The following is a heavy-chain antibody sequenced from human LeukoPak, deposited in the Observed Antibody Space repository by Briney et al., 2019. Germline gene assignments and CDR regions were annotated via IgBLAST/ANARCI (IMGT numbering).Heavy chain of an antibody. J-gene: IGHJ5*02. D-gene: IGHD3-16*01. Sequence: SETLSLTCAVYGGSFSGYYWSWIRQPPGKGLEWIGEINHSGSTNYNPSLKSRVTISLDTSKNQFSLNLTSVTAADTAVYYCARFAPQGYGWGGYNRFDPWGQGTLVTVSS. V-gene: IGHV4-34*01. CDR3: ARFAPQGYGWGGYNRFDP. CDR2: INHSGST. CDR1: GGSFSGYY.